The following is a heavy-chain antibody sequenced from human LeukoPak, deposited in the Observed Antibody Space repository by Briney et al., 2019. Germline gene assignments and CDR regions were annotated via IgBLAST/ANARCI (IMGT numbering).Heavy chain of an antibody. CDR1: GFTFSSYV. J-gene: IGHJ4*02. Sequence: GGSLRLSCAASGFTFSSYVMSWVRQAPGKGLEWVSAISGSSGSTYYADSVKGRFTISRDNSKNTLYLQTNSLTVEDTAVYYCAKGSGWDNFDYWGQGTLVTVSS. V-gene: IGHV3-23*01. D-gene: IGHD6-19*01. CDR2: ISGSSGST. CDR3: AKGSGWDNFDY.